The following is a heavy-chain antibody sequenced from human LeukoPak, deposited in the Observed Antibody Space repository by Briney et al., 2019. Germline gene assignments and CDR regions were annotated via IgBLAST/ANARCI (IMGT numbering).Heavy chain of an antibody. Sequence: SETLSLTCAVYGGSFSGYYWSWIRQPPGKGLEWIGEINHSGSTNYNPSLKSRVTISVDTSKNQFSLKLSSVTAADTAVYYCARGVVVASTFFHYYYYGMDVWGQGTTVTVPS. J-gene: IGHJ6*02. CDR2: INHSGST. D-gene: IGHD2-15*01. CDR3: ARGVVVASTFFHYYYYGMDV. CDR1: GGSFSGYY. V-gene: IGHV4-34*01.